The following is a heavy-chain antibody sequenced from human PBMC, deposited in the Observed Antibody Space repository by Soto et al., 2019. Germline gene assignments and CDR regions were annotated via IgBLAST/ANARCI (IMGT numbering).Heavy chain of an antibody. Sequence: GGSLRLSCATSGITFSNYWMSWVRQAPGKGLEWVANIKKDGSEKQYVDSVKGRFTISRDNAKNSLYLQMNSLRAEDTAVFYCARDRDSRGYSYFDYWGQGALVTVSS. CDR1: GITFSNYW. D-gene: IGHD3-22*01. V-gene: IGHV3-7*01. CDR2: IKKDGSEK. CDR3: ARDRDSRGYSYFDY. J-gene: IGHJ4*02.